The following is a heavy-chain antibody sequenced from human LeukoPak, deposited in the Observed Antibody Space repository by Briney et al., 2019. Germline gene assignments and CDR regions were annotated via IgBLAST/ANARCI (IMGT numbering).Heavy chain of an antibody. CDR1: GYTFTSYD. CDR2: MNPNSGNT. Sequence: GASVKVSCKASGYTFTSYDINWVRQATGQGLEWMGWMNPNSGNTGYAQKFQGRVTMTRNTSISTAYMELSSLRSEDTAVFYCAREEQWLVRYFDYWGQGTLVTVSS. CDR3: AREEQWLVRYFDY. J-gene: IGHJ4*02. V-gene: IGHV1-8*01. D-gene: IGHD6-19*01.